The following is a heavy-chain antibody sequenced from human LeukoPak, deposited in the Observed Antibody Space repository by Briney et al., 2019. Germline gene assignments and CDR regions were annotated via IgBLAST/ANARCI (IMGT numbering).Heavy chain of an antibody. CDR1: GGSISSSSYY. D-gene: IGHD3-22*01. J-gene: IGHJ6*03. CDR3: ARQREYYYDSSYYYYYYMDV. Sequence: SETLSLTCTVSGGSISSSSYYWGWIRQPPGKGLEWIGSIYYSGSTYYNPSLKSRVTISVDTSKNQFSLKLSSVTAADTAVYYCARQREYYYDSSYYYYYYMDVWGKGTTVTISS. CDR2: IYYSGST. V-gene: IGHV4-39*01.